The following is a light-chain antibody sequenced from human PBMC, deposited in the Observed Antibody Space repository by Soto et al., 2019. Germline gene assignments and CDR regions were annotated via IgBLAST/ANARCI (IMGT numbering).Light chain of an antibody. Sequence: EIVLTQSPGTLSLSPGERATLSCRASQSISSTFLAWYQQKPDQAPRVLLYGASTRATGIPDRFSGSGSGTDFTLTISRLEPEDFAVYFCQQYESSRTFGQGTKVEMK. CDR1: QSISSTF. CDR2: GAS. CDR3: QQYESSRT. J-gene: IGKJ1*01. V-gene: IGKV3-20*01.